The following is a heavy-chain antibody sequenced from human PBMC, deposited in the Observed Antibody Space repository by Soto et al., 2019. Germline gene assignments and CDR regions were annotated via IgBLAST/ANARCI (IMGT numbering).Heavy chain of an antibody. D-gene: IGHD2-2*01. CDR2: IYYSGST. CDR1: GGSISSGGYY. CDR3: ARVVLVPAAMGYYYYGMDV. V-gene: IGHV4-31*03. J-gene: IGHJ6*02. Sequence: PSETLSLTCTVSGGSISSGGYYWSWIRQHPGKGLEWIGYIYYSGSTYYNPSLKSRVTISVDTSKNQFSLKLSSVTAADTAVYYCARVVLVPAAMGYYYYGMDVWGQGTTVTVSS.